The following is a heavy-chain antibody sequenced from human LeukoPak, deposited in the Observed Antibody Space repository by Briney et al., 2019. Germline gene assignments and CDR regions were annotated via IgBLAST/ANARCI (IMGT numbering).Heavy chain of an antibody. D-gene: IGHD5-24*01. CDR2: IYHSGST. J-gene: IGHJ4*02. CDR1: GYSISSGYY. V-gene: IGHV4-38-2*02. CDR3: ARDAVGDGYVNFDH. Sequence: SGTLSLTCTVSGYSISSGYYWGWIRQPPGKGLEWIGSIYHSGSTYYNPSLKSRVTISVDTSKNQFSLKLSSVTAADTAVYYCARDAVGDGYVNFDHWGQGNLVTVSS.